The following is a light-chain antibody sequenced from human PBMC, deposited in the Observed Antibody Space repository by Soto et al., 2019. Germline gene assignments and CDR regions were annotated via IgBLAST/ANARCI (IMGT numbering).Light chain of an antibody. CDR2: GAS. V-gene: IGKV3-20*01. Sequence: IVLTQSPGTLSLSPGERATLSCRVSQSVSSSDLAWYQHKPGQAPRLLIYGASSRATGIPDRFSGSGSGTEFTLTISGLEPEDSAIYYCQNHGATFGQGTKVEIK. CDR1: QSVSSSD. J-gene: IGKJ1*01. CDR3: QNHGAT.